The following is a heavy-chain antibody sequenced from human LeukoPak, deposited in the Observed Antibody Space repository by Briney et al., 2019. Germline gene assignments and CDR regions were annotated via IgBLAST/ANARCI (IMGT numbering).Heavy chain of an antibody. V-gene: IGHV3-33*01. CDR2: IWYDGSNK. Sequence: GRSLRLSCAASGFTFSSYGMHWVRQAPGKGLEWVAVIWYDGSNKYYADSVKGRFTISRDNSKNTLYLRMNSLRAEDTAVYYCAREGGYYGSGSYTYYFDYWGQGILVTVSS. D-gene: IGHD3-10*01. CDR1: GFTFSSYG. J-gene: IGHJ4*02. CDR3: AREGGYYGSGSYTYYFDY.